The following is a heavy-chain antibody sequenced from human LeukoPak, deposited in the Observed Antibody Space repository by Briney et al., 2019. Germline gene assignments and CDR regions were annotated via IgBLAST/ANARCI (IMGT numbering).Heavy chain of an antibody. CDR1: GGTFSSYA. CDR2: IIPIFGTA. J-gene: IGHJ3*02. D-gene: IGHD2-15*01. CDR3: ARSRVGYCSGGSCYEANAFDI. V-gene: IGHV1-69*06. Sequence: SVKVSCKASGGTFSSYAISWVRQAPGQGLEWMGGIIPIFGTANYAQKFQGGVTITADKSTSTAYMELSSLRSEDTAVYYCARSRVGYCSGGSCYEANAFDIWGQGTMVTVSS.